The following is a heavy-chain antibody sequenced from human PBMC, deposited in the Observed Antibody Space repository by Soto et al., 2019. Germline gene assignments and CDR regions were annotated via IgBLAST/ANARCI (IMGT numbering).Heavy chain of an antibody. CDR1: GGTFSSYA. Sequence: PVKVSCKASGGTFSSYAISWVRQAPGQGLEWMGGIIPIFGTANYAQKFQGRVTITADESTSTAYMELSSLRSEDTAVYYCARGCEDSSGITSSDDPLYYFDYWGQGTLVTVSS. CDR2: IIPIFGTA. D-gene: IGHD6-19*01. J-gene: IGHJ4*02. CDR3: ARGCEDSSGITSSDDPLYYFDY. V-gene: IGHV1-69*13.